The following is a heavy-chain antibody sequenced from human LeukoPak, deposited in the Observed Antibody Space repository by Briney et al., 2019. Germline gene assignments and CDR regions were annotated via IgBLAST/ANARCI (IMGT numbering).Heavy chain of an antibody. J-gene: IGHJ6*02. CDR1: GGSFSGYY. D-gene: IGHD2-2*01. Sequence: SETLSLTCAVYGGSFSGYYWSWIRQPPGKGLEWIGEINHSGSTNYNPSLKSRVTISEDTSKNQFSLKLSSVTAADTAVYYCARWSYCSSTSCYDYYYGMDVWGQGTTVTVSS. CDR3: ARWSYCSSTSCYDYYYGMDV. CDR2: INHSGST. V-gene: IGHV4-34*01.